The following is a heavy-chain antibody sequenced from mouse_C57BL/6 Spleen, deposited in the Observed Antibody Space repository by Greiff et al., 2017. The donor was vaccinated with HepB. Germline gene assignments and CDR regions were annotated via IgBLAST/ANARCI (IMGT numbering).Heavy chain of an antibody. D-gene: IGHD1-1*01. CDR2: IDPSDSYT. Sequence: QVQLQQPGAELVMPGASVKLSCKASGYTFTSYWMHWVKQRPGQGLEWIGEIDPSDSYTNYNQKFKGKSTLTVDKSSSTAYMQLSSLTSEDSAVCYCARARDYYGSIDMDYWGQGTSVTVSS. J-gene: IGHJ4*01. CDR1: GYTFTSYW. CDR3: ARARDYYGSIDMDY. V-gene: IGHV1-69*01.